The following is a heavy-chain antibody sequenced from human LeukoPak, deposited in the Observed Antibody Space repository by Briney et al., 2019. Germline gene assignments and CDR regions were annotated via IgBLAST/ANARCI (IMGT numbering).Heavy chain of an antibody. CDR3: ARDLGDSFDY. CDR2: IIPIFGTA. V-gene: IGHV1-69*13. CDR1: GGTFSNYA. D-gene: IGHD3-10*01. J-gene: IGHJ4*02. Sequence: SVKVSCKASGGTFSNYAISWARQALGQGLEWMGGIIPIFGTASYAQKFQGRVTITADESTSTAYMELSSLRSEDTAVYYCARDLGDSFDYWGQGTLVTVSS.